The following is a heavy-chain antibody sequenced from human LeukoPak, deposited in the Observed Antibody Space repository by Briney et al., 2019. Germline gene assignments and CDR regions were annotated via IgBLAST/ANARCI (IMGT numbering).Heavy chain of an antibody. D-gene: IGHD6-13*01. Sequence: ASVKVSCKASGYTFTSYAMHWVRQAPGQRLEWMGWINAGNGNTKYSQEFQGRVTMTRDTSISTAYMELSRLRSDDTAVYYCARAYSSSWYRWDYWGQGTLVTVSS. V-gene: IGHV1-3*01. CDR2: INAGNGNT. J-gene: IGHJ4*02. CDR1: GYTFTSYA. CDR3: ARAYSSSWYRWDY.